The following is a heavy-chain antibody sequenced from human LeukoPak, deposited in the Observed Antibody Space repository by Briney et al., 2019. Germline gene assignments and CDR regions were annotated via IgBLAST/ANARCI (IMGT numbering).Heavy chain of an antibody. CDR1: GYTFTGYY. V-gene: IGHV1-2*02. CDR3: AREGGGYSYGPFDY. J-gene: IGHJ4*02. D-gene: IGHD5-18*01. Sequence: ASVKVSCKASGYTFTGYYMHWARQAPGQGLEWMGWINPNSGGTNYAQKFQGRVTMTRDTSISTAYMELSRLRSDDTAVYYCAREGGGYSYGPFDYWGQGTLVTVSS. CDR2: INPNSGGT.